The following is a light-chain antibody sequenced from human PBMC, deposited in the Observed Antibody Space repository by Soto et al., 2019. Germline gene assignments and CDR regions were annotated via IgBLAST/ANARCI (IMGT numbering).Light chain of an antibody. CDR3: PQRTNWPVT. Sequence: EIVLTQSPATLSLSPGERATLSCRASQSVGNYLVWYQQKPGQAPRLIISDASNRATGIPGRFSGSGSGTDFTLTISSLEPEDFAVYYCPQRTNWPVTFGGGTKVEIK. CDR1: QSVGNY. J-gene: IGKJ4*01. CDR2: DAS. V-gene: IGKV3-11*01.